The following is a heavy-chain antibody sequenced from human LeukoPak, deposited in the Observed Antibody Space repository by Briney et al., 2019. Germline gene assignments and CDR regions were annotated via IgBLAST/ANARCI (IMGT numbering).Heavy chain of an antibody. D-gene: IGHD7-27*01. J-gene: IGHJ4*02. Sequence: ASVKVSCKASGYTFTNYYIHWVRQAPGQGPEWMGIINPSGGTTNYAQKFQGRVTMTRDTSISTAYMELSRLRSDDTPVYYCARGGGGEGWGQGTLVTVSS. V-gene: IGHV1-46*01. CDR2: INPSGGTT. CDR3: ARGGGGEG. CDR1: GYTFTNYY.